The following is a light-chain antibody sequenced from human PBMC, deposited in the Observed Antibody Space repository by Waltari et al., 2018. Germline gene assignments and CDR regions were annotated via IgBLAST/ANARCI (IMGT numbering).Light chain of an antibody. CDR2: DAT. Sequence: DIQMTQSPSSLSASVGDRVTSPCQASQDISNYLNWYQQKPGKAPKLLVHDATKLETGVPSRFSGSQSGTHFTLTINSLQPEDIATYYCQRYDNLPVFAFGPGTKVHIK. CDR1: QDISNY. CDR3: QRYDNLPVFA. V-gene: IGKV1-33*01. J-gene: IGKJ3*01.